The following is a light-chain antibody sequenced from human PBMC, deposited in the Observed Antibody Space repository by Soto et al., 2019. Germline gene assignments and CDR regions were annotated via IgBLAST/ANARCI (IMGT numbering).Light chain of an antibody. CDR3: LLYFSPDRYT. J-gene: IGKJ2*01. V-gene: IGKV3-20*01. CDR2: GAS. CDR1: QSVTSSH. Sequence: EIVLTQTPGTLSLSPGERATLSCRASQSVTSSHLAWYQQKPGQAPRLLIYGASTTATGIPDRFSGSGSDTHFSLTIRRLDPEDFAMYYCLLYFSPDRYTFGPGTKVQIK.